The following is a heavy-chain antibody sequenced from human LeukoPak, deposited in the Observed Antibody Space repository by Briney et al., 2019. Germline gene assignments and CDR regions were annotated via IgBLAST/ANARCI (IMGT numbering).Heavy chain of an antibody. Sequence: SETLSLTCTVSGGSISSIIYYWGWIRQPPGKGLEWIGSIYYSGNTYYNPSLKSRVTISLGTSKNQFSLKLSSVTAADTAVYYCAKMVSSSPIDYWGQGALVTVSS. J-gene: IGHJ4*02. D-gene: IGHD6-13*01. V-gene: IGHV4-39*07. CDR1: GGSISSIIYY. CDR3: AKMVSSSPIDY. CDR2: IYYSGNT.